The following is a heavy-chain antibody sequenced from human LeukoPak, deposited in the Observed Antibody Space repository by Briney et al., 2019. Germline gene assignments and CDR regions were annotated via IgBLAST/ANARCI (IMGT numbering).Heavy chain of an antibody. CDR3: ARLYTSGWYPPVYYYHYYMDV. CDR1: GYSFSSNW. J-gene: IGHJ6*03. Sequence: GESLKISCKGSGYSFSSNWIGWVRQMPGEGLEWMGIIYPGDSDTRYSPSFQGQVTISADKSISTAYLQWSSLKASDTAIYYCARLYTSGWYPPVYYYHYYMDVWGKGTTVTISS. V-gene: IGHV5-51*01. D-gene: IGHD6-19*01. CDR2: IYPGDSDT.